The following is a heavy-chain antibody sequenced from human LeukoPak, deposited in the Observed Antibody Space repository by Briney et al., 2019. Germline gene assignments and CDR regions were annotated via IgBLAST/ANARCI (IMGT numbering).Heavy chain of an antibody. V-gene: IGHV4-34*11. CDR1: GGSFSGYY. J-gene: IGHJ4*02. Sequence: PSETLSLTCAVYGGSFSGYYWSWIRQPPGKGLEWIGTIYYSGSTYYSPSLKSRVTMSVDTSKNQFSLKLSSVTAADTAVYYCARDVVAAVGSFDYWGQGTQVTVSS. D-gene: IGHD2-2*01. CDR3: ARDVVAAVGSFDY. CDR2: IYYSGST.